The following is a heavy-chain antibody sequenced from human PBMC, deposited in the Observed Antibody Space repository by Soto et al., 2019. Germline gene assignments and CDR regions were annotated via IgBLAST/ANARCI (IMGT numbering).Heavy chain of an antibody. V-gene: IGHV3-11*01. J-gene: IGHJ4*02. CDR3: ARSLGMGGDGYN. CDR1: GFTSSDYY. D-gene: IGHD3-16*01. Sequence: QVQLVESGGDLVKPGGSLRLSCAASGFTSSDYYMSWIRQAPGKGLEWVSYISSSGRTIYYADSVKGRFTISRDNAKNSLYVQRNSLRAEDTAVCSCARSLGMGGDGYNWGQGTLVTVSS. CDR2: ISSSGRTI.